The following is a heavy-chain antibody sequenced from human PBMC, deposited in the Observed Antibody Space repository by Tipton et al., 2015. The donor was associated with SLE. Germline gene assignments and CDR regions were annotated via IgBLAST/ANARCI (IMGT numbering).Heavy chain of an antibody. CDR3: ARARWYSSGSAMGDAFDI. CDR2: IYYSGST. V-gene: IGHV4-30-4*01. Sequence: LRLSCTVSGDSISSGNYYWSWIRQPPGKGLEWIGYIYYSGSTYYNPSLKSRVTISVDTSKNQFSLKLSSVTAADTAVYYCARARWYSSGSAMGDAFDIWGQGTMVTVSS. CDR1: GDSISSGNYY. J-gene: IGHJ3*02. D-gene: IGHD6-19*01.